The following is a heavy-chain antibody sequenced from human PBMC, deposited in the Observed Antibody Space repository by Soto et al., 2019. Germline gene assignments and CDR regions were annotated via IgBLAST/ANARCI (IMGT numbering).Heavy chain of an antibody. J-gene: IGHJ6*02. Sequence: PGGSLRLSCAASGFTFSSYSMNWVRQAPGKGLEWVSSISSSSSYIYYADSVKGRFTISRDNAKNSLYLQMNSLRAEDTAVYYCASWGPSCYAFFGCDYYYGMDVWGQGTTVTVSS. D-gene: IGHD2-2*01. CDR1: GFTFSSYS. V-gene: IGHV3-21*01. CDR3: ASWGPSCYAFFGCDYYYGMDV. CDR2: ISSSSSYI.